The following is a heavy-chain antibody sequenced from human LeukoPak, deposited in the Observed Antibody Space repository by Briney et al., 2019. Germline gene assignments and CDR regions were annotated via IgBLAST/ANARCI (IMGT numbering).Heavy chain of an antibody. CDR2: ISGSGGST. CDR3: AKLSYGSGSLRWFDP. V-gene: IGHV3-23*01. CDR1: GFTFSSYA. Sequence: GRSLRLSCAASGFTFSSYAMHWVRQAPGRGLEWVSAISGSGGSTYYADSVKGRFTISRDNSKNTLYLQMNSLRAEDTAVYYCAKLSYGSGSLRWFDPWGQGTLVTVSS. D-gene: IGHD3-10*01. J-gene: IGHJ5*02.